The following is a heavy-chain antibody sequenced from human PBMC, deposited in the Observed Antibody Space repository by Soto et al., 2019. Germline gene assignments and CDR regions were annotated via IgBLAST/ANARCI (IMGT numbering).Heavy chain of an antibody. CDR1: GGTFSSYT. CDR3: ARLIDSSGWYNEDY. D-gene: IGHD6-13*01. Sequence: QVQLVQSGAEVKKPGSSVKVSCKASGGTFSSYTISWVRQAPGQGLEWMGRIIPILGIANYAQKFQGRVTITADKSTSTAYMELSSLRSEDTAVYYCARLIDSSGWYNEDYWGQGTLVTVSS. V-gene: IGHV1-69*02. J-gene: IGHJ4*02. CDR2: IIPILGIA.